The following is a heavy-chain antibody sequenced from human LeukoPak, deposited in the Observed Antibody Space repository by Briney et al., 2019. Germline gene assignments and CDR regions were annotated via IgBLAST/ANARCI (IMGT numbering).Heavy chain of an antibody. Sequence: GGSLRLSCAASGFTFSTYEMNWVRQAPGKGLEWVSYISSSSKIIRYADSVKGRFTISRDNAKNSLFLQMNSLRDEDTAVYYCARPVSYGDFAVDYWGQGTLVTVSS. J-gene: IGHJ4*02. D-gene: IGHD4-17*01. CDR3: ARPVSYGDFAVDY. CDR2: ISSSSKII. V-gene: IGHV3-48*03. CDR1: GFTFSTYE.